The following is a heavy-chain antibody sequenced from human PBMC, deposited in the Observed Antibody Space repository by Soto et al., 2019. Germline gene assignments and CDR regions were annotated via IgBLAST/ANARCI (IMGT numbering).Heavy chain of an antibody. D-gene: IGHD3-3*01. J-gene: IGHJ3*02. Sequence: EVQLVESGGGLVQPGGSLRLSCAASGFTFSRYWMSWVRQAPGKGLEWVANIKQDGSEKYYVDSVKGRFTISRDNAKNSLYLQMKSLRAEDTAVYYCARDRGDYDFWSGYSSASDIWGQGTMVTVSS. CDR2: IKQDGSEK. CDR1: GFTFSRYW. CDR3: ARDRGDYDFWSGYSSASDI. V-gene: IGHV3-7*05.